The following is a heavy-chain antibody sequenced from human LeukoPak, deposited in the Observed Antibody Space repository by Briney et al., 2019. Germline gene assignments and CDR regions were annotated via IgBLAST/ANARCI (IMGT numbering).Heavy chain of an antibody. J-gene: IGHJ4*02. CDR1: GFTFSSYW. CDR2: INSDGNKT. Sequence: GGSLRLSCAASGFTFSSYWMHWVRQAPGKGLVWVSRINSDGNKTNYADSVKGRFTLSRDNAENTLYLQMNSLRAEDTAVYYCARRRYNWNAIDYWGQGTLVTVSS. CDR3: ARRRYNWNAIDY. V-gene: IGHV3-74*01. D-gene: IGHD1-20*01.